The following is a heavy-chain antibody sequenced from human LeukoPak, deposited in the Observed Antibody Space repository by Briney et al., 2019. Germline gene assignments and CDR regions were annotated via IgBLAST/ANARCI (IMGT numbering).Heavy chain of an antibody. Sequence: GASVKVSCKASGYTFTGYYMHWVRQAPGQGLEWMGRIIPILGIANYAQKFQGRVTITADKSTSTAYMELSSLRSEDTAVYYCARDHTYCGGDCYNPDAFDIWGQGTMVTVSS. D-gene: IGHD2-21*02. CDR2: IIPILGIA. J-gene: IGHJ3*02. V-gene: IGHV1-69*04. CDR3: ARDHTYCGGDCYNPDAFDI. CDR1: GYTFTGYY.